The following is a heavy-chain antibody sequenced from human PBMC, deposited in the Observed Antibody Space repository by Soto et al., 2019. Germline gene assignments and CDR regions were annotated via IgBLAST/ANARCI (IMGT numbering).Heavy chain of an antibody. D-gene: IGHD4-17*01. V-gene: IGHV3-48*03. J-gene: IGHJ4*02. CDR2: ISNSGTTK. Sequence: EVRLEESGGTLVQPGGSLRLSCVGSGFTLSSFEVTWVRQAPGKGLEWLSYISNSGTTKHYADSVKGRFTVSRDNAKNPVHLQLNSLSAEDTGIYYCARIQLGDSLDYWGQGTLVTVSS. CDR3: ARIQLGDSLDY. CDR1: GFTLSSFE.